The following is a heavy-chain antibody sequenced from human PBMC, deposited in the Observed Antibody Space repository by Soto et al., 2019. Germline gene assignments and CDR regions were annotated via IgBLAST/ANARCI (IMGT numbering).Heavy chain of an antibody. Sequence: QVQLVQSGAEVKKPGASVKVSCKASGYTFTSYGVHWVRKAPGQGLEWMGWIRSYNNITNYAQKLQGRVTMPTETSTNTAYRELRSLRSDDAAVYYCARHGKGYDYWGQGTLVTVSS. CDR1: GYTFTSYG. CDR2: IRSYNNIT. CDR3: ARHGKGYDY. V-gene: IGHV1-18*01. J-gene: IGHJ4*02. D-gene: IGHD5-18*01.